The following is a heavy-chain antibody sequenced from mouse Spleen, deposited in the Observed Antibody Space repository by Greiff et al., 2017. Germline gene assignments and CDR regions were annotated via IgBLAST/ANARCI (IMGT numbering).Heavy chain of an antibody. CDR3: TRQLGVRGGFAY. Sequence: EVQLQQSGAELVRPGASVKLSCTASGFNIKDDYMHWVKQRPEQGLEWIGWIDPENGDTEYASKFQGKATITADTSSNTAYLQLSSLTSEDTAVYYCTRQLGVRGGFAYWGQGTLVTVSA. CDR2: IDPENGDT. J-gene: IGHJ3*01. V-gene: IGHV14-4*01. D-gene: IGHD3-2*01. CDR1: GFNIKDDY.